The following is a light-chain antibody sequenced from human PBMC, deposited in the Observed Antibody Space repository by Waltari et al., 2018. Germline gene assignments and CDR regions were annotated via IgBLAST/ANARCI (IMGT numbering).Light chain of an antibody. CDR3: MQNIQLPT. J-gene: IGKJ1*01. Sequence: EIVMTQAPLSLSVTPGQPASMSCKSSQSLLHSDGRARLYWYLQKPGQSPQLLISEVSNRFSGVTERCSGSGSGTEFTLKISRVEAEDVGVYFCMQNIQLPTFGQGTKVEIE. CDR2: EVS. CDR1: QSLLHSDGRAR. V-gene: IGKV2D-29*02.